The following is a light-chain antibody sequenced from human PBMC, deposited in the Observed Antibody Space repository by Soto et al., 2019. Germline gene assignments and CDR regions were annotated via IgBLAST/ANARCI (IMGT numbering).Light chain of an antibody. J-gene: IGKJ5*01. CDR2: DES. Sequence: EIVRTQSRATLSVSPGERATLSCMAIQSVSSRYLAWYQHKPGQAPRLLIYDESTRAAGIPDRFSGSGSGTDFTLTISRLEPEDFAVYYCQQYGSSPLITFGQGTRLEIK. CDR3: QQYGSSPLIT. V-gene: IGKV3-20*01. CDR1: QSVSSRY.